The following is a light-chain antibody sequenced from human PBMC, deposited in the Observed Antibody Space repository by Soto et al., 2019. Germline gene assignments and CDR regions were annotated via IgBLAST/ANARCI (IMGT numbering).Light chain of an antibody. V-gene: IGKV1-6*01. J-gene: IGKJ2*01. Sequence: AVQMTQSTSSLSASVGDRVTITCRASQDVRNDLGWYQQKPGQAPKLLNYAISTLQSGVPSMFSGSGSGTDFTLTISSLQPEDSATYYCLQDATYPYTFGQGTNLEI. CDR3: LQDATYPYT. CDR2: AIS. CDR1: QDVRND.